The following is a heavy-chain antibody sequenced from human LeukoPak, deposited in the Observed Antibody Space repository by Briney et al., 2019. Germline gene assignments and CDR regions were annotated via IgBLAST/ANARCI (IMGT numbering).Heavy chain of an antibody. J-gene: IGHJ4*02. CDR2: ISRSGSHT. CDR1: GFTFSDYY. V-gene: IGHV3-11*06. Sequence: SGGSPRISCAAPGFTFSDYYKSWIRQAPGKGVEGLLYISRSGSHTPYADSVKGRFTVSRDNAKNSPSLELNSLRVDDTAIYYCARVGSTAEAGTPDYWGQGTLVTVSS. CDR3: ARVGSTAEAGTPDY. D-gene: IGHD6-13*01.